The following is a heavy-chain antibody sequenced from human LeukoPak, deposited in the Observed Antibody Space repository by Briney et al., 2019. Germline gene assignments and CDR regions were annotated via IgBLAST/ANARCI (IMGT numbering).Heavy chain of an antibody. V-gene: IGHV1-69*01. CDR3: SRDREGAPGY. Sequence: SVKVSYKPSGVTFNIYAISCLRQAPGQGLEWMGGIIPIFGTANYAQKFQGRVTITADESTSTAYMELSSLRSEDTAVYYYSRDREGAPGYWGQGTLVTVSS. CDR2: IIPIFGTA. J-gene: IGHJ4*02. D-gene: IGHD1-26*01. CDR1: GVTFNIYA.